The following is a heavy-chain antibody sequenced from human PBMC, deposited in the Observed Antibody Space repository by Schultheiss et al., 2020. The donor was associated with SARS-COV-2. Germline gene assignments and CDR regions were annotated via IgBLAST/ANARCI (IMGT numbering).Heavy chain of an antibody. D-gene: IGHD1-26*01. CDR3: AADEGDYYYGMDV. J-gene: IGHJ6*02. V-gene: IGHV3-21*04. Sequence: GGSLRLSCAVSEIKCSNYDMHWVRQAPGKGLGWVSSISSSSSYIYYADSVKGRFTISRDNSKNTLYLQMNSLRAEDTAVYYCAADEGDYYYGMDVWGQGTTVTVSS. CDR1: EIKCSNYD. CDR2: ISSSSSYI.